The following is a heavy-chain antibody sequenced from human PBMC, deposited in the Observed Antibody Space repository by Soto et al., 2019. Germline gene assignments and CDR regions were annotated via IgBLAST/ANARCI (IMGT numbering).Heavy chain of an antibody. J-gene: IGHJ4*02. CDR3: AKYPSYYGSGSYHDY. V-gene: IGHV3-23*01. D-gene: IGHD3-10*01. CDR1: GFTFSSYA. Sequence: GGSLRLSCAASGFTFSSYAMSWVRQAPGKGLEWVSAISGSGGSTYYADSVKGRFTISRDNSKNTLYLQMNSLRAEDTAVYYCAKYPSYYGSGSYHDYWGQGTLVTVSS. CDR2: ISGSGGST.